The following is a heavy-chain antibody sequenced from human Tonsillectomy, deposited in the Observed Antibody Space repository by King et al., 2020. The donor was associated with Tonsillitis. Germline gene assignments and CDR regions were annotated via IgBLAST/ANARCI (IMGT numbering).Heavy chain of an antibody. CDR2: ISYDGSNK. J-gene: IGHJ4*02. CDR3: AKDRDGYISENFDY. V-gene: IGHV3-30*18. CDR1: GFTFSSYG. Sequence: VQLVESGGGVVQPGRSLRLSCAASGFTFSSYGMHWVRQAPGKGLEWVAVISYDGSNKYYADSVKGRFTISRDNSKNTLYLQMSSLRAEDTAVYYCAKDRDGYISENFDYWGQGTLVTASS. D-gene: IGHD5-24*01.